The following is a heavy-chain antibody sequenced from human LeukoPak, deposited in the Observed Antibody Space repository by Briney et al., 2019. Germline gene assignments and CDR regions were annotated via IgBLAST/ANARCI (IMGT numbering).Heavy chain of an antibody. CDR1: GGSISSYY. J-gene: IGHJ6*03. CDR3: ARDCLHEGCSSSFNYYYYYMDV. D-gene: IGHD6-6*01. Sequence: YPSEALSLTCTVSGGSISSYYWSWIRQPPGKGLEWIGSIYHSGSTYYNPSLKSRVTISVDTSKNQFSLKLGSVTAADTAVYSCARDCLHEGCSSSFNYYYYYMDVWGKGTTVTVSS. V-gene: IGHV4-38-2*02. CDR2: IYHSGST.